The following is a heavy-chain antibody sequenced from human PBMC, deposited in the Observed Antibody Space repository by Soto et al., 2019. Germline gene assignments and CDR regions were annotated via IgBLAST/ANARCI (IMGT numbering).Heavy chain of an antibody. CDR1: GYSFTSYW. CDR2: IYPGDSDT. J-gene: IGHJ6*02. V-gene: IGHV5-51*01. CDR3: ARAYCSSTSCYYYYYYCMDV. Sequence: GESLKISCKGSGYSFTSYWIGWVRQMPGKGLEWMGIIYPGDSDTRYSPSFQGQVTISADKSISTAYLQWSSLKASDTAMYYCARAYCSSTSCYYYYYYCMDVWGQGTTVTVSS. D-gene: IGHD2-2*01.